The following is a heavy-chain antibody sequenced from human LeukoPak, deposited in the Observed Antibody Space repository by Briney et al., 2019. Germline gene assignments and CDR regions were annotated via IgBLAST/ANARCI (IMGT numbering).Heavy chain of an antibody. V-gene: IGHV1-69*06. D-gene: IGHD5-24*01. CDR1: GGTFSSYA. J-gene: IGHJ4*02. Sequence: ASVKVSCKASGGTFSSYAISWVRQAPGQGLEWMGGIIPIFGTANYAQKFQGRVTITADKSTSTAYMELSSLRSEDTAVYYCARHVEMATIRGQPFDYWGQGTLVTVSS. CDR2: IIPIFGTA. CDR3: ARHVEMATIRGQPFDY.